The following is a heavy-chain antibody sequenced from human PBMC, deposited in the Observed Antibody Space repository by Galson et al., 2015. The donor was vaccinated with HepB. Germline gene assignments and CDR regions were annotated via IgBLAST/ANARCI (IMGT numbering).Heavy chain of an antibody. CDR2: IFYDDDK. J-gene: IGHJ5*01. CDR1: GFSLTTRGVG. V-gene: IGHV2-5*02. Sequence: PALVKPTQTLTLTCTFSGFSLTTRGVGVAWIRQPPGKALEWLTIIFYDDDKRYSPSLRSRLTITKDTSKNQVVLTVTDTDPVDTATYYCARRFKGNWFDSWGQGTLVIVSS. CDR3: ARRFKGNWFDS.